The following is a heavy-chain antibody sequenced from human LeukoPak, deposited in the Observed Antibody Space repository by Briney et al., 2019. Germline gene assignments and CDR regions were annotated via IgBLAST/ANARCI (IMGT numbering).Heavy chain of an antibody. CDR3: ARDAGDYYDSSGYYSGGWLDP. CDR1: GFTFSSYS. CDR2: ISSSNSYI. Sequence: PGGSLRLSCAASGFTFSSYSMNWVRQAPGKGLEWVSSISSSNSYIYYADSVKGRFTISRDNAKNSLYLQMNSLRAEDTAVYYCARDAGDYYDSSGYYSGGWLDPWGQGTLVTVSS. D-gene: IGHD3-22*01. J-gene: IGHJ5*02. V-gene: IGHV3-21*01.